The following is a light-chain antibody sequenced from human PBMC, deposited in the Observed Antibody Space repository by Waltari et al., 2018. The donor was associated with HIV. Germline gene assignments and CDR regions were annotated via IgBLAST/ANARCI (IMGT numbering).Light chain of an antibody. Sequence: DIVMTQSPLSLPVTPGEPASIPCRSSQSLLHSNGYNYLDWYLQQPGQSPQLLIYLGSNRASGVPDRFSGSGSGTDFTLKISRVEAEDVGVYYCMQALQTPVTFGQGTRLEIK. CDR2: LGS. CDR1: QSLLHSNGYNY. J-gene: IGKJ5*01. V-gene: IGKV2-28*01. CDR3: MQALQTPVT.